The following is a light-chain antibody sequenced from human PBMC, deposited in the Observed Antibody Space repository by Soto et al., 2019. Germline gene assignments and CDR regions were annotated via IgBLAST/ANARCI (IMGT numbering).Light chain of an antibody. CDR3: SSYTSTSSYV. CDR2: EVS. Sequence: SVLTQPASVSGSPGQSVTVSCTGTSSDVGGYNSVSWYQQHPGKPPKLIIYEVSNRPSGVSDRFSGSKSGNTASLTISGLQAEDEADYYCSSYTSTSSYVFSTGTKGTVL. V-gene: IGLV2-14*03. CDR1: SSDVGGYNS. J-gene: IGLJ1*01.